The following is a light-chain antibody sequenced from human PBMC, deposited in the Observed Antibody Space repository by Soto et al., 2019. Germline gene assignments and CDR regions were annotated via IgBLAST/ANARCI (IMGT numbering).Light chain of an antibody. J-gene: IGLJ1*01. CDR3: NSYTSSTTYV. CDR1: SSDVGGYNY. CDR2: EVN. Sequence: QSVLTQPASVSGSPGQSITISCTGTSSDVGGYNYVSWYQQHPGKAPKLMIYEVNNRPSGVSNRFSGSKSGNTASLTISGLQAEVEADYYCNSYTSSTTYVFGTGTKLTVL. V-gene: IGLV2-14*01.